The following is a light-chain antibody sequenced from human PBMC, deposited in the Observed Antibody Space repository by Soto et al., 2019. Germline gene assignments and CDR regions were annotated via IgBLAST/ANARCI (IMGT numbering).Light chain of an antibody. CDR1: QSVTSS. Sequence: EFVLTQSPATLSLSPGDTATLSCRASQSVTSSLAWFQQKPGQAPRLLIYDVSRRATAIPARFSGSGSGTDFTLPISSLEPEDFAVYYCQQRTTWPTFGGGTKVEIK. CDR3: QQRTTWPT. CDR2: DVS. V-gene: IGKV3-11*01. J-gene: IGKJ4*01.